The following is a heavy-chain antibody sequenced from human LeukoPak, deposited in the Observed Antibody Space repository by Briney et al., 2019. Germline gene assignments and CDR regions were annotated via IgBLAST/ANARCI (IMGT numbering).Heavy chain of an antibody. V-gene: IGHV5-51*01. Sequence: GESLKISCKGSGYTFTNYWIGWVRQMPGTGLEFMGIIYPGDSDTRYSPSFRGQVTISVDKSINTAYLQWSSLKASDSAMYYCARAGYSNRWDGVDYWGQGTLVTVSS. CDR1: GYTFTNYW. D-gene: IGHD2/OR15-2a*01. J-gene: IGHJ4*02. CDR2: IYPGDSDT. CDR3: ARAGYSNRWDGVDY.